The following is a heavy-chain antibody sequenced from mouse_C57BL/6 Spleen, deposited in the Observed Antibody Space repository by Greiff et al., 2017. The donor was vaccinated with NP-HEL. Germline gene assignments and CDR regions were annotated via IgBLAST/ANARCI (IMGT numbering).Heavy chain of an antibody. CDR2: IYPGDGDT. D-gene: IGHD2-2*01. J-gene: IGHJ1*03. V-gene: IGHV1-82*01. CDR1: GYAFSSSW. CDR3: AGWRRYGYDRWYFDG. Sequence: VQLQQSGPELVKPGASVKISCKASGYAFSSSWMNWVKQRPGQGLEWIGRIYPGDGDTNYNGKFKGKATLTADKSSSTASMQLSSLTSEDSAVYCCAGWRRYGYDRWYFDGWGTGTTVTVSS.